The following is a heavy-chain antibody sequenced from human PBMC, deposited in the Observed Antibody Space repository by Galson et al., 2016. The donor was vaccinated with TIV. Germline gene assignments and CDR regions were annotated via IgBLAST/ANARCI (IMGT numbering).Heavy chain of an antibody. J-gene: IGHJ4*02. V-gene: IGHV1-24*01. Sequence: SVKVSCKVSGYSLTEVVMHWVRQAPGKGLERMGGFDPEVFKTVYAQKFQGRLTMTADTDRDTAYMELGSLRIEDTAVYYCATVAWFPGLSLDNWGQGTLVTVSS. D-gene: IGHD2/OR15-2a*01. CDR1: GYSLTEVV. CDR2: FDPEVFKT. CDR3: ATVAWFPGLSLDN.